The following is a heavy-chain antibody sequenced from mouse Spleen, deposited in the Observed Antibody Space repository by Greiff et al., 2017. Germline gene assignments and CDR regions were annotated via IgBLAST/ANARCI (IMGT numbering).Heavy chain of an antibody. Sequence: VKLMESGTELVKPGASVKLSCKASGYTFTSYWMHWVKQRPGQGLEWIGNINPSNGGTNYNEKFKSKATLTVDKSSSTAYMQLSSLTSEDSAVYYCARWYYDGSYWYFDVWGAGTTVTVSS. CDR3: ARWYYDGSYWYFDV. D-gene: IGHD1-1*01. V-gene: IGHV1-53*01. CDR2: INPSNGGT. J-gene: IGHJ1*01. CDR1: GYTFTSYW.